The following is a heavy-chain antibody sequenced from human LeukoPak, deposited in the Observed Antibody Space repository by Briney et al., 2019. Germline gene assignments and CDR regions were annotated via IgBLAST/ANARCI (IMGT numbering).Heavy chain of an antibody. V-gene: IGHV1-18*01. Sequence: ASVKVSCKASGYTFTSYGIRWVRQAPGQGLEWMGWISAYNGNTNYAQKLQGRVTMTTDTSTSTAYMELRSLRSDDTAVYYCARDRRNVVVPAASNQYYYYGMDVWGQGTTVTVSS. J-gene: IGHJ6*02. D-gene: IGHD2-2*01. CDR3: ARDRRNVVVPAASNQYYYYGMDV. CDR2: ISAYNGNT. CDR1: GYTFTSYG.